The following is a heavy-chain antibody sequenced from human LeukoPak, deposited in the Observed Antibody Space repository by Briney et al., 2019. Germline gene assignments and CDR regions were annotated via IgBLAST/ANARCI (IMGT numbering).Heavy chain of an antibody. V-gene: IGHV3-33*01. Sequence: GGSPRLSCAASGFTVSSYGMHWVRQAPGKGLEWVAVLWYDGSNKYYADSVKGRFTISRDTSKNTLNLQMDSLRGEDTAVYYCARDQYGMDVWGQGTTVTVSS. CDR2: LWYDGSNK. CDR3: ARDQYGMDV. CDR1: GFTVSSYG. D-gene: IGHD4-11*01. J-gene: IGHJ6*02.